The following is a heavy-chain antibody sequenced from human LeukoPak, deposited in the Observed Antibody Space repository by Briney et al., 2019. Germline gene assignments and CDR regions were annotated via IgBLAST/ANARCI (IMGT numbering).Heavy chain of an antibody. V-gene: IGHV3-30*18. CDR1: GFTFSRYG. CDR3: AKDSLYCSGGSCRDLYYYYMDV. Sequence: QSGGSLRLSCAASGFTFSRYGMHWVRQAPGKGLEWVAVISYDGSNKYYADSVKGRFTISRDNSKNTLYLQMNSLRAEDTAVYYCAKDSLYCSGGSCRDLYYYYMDVWGKGTTVTVSS. CDR2: ISYDGSNK. J-gene: IGHJ6*03. D-gene: IGHD2-15*01.